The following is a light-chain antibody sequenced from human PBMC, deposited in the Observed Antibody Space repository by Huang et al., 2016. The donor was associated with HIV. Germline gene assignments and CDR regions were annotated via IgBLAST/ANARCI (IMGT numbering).Light chain of an antibody. CDR1: QSLLHSNGYNY. J-gene: IGKJ1*01. CDR2: VAS. Sequence: DIVMTQSPLSLPVTPGEPASISCRSSQSLLHSNGYNYLDWYLQKPGQSPLLLIYVASNRASGVPDRFSGSGSGTDFTLTISRVEAEDVGVYYCMQALETPPTFGQGTKVEI. CDR3: MQALETPPT. V-gene: IGKV2-28*01.